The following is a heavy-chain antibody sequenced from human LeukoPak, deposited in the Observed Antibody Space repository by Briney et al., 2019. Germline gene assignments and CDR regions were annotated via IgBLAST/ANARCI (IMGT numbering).Heavy chain of an antibody. D-gene: IGHD3-22*01. J-gene: IGHJ4*02. CDR1: GGSISSGGYS. Sequence: SQTLSLTCAVSGGSISSGGYSWSWIRQPPGKGLEWIGYIYHSGSTYYNPSLKSRVTISVDRSKNQFSLKLSSVTAADTAVYYCARAVYDSSGYYYFDYWGQGTLVTVSS. CDR3: ARAVYDSSGYYYFDY. V-gene: IGHV4-30-2*01. CDR2: IYHSGST.